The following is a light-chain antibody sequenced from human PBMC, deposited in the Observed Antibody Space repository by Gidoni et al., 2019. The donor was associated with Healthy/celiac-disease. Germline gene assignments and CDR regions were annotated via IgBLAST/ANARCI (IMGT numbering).Light chain of an antibody. V-gene: IGKV1-5*03. J-gene: IGKJ3*01. CDR3: QQYNRYST. CDR2: KAS. CDR1: QSISSW. Sequence: DIQMNQSPSTLSASVGDRVTITGRAIQSISSWLAWYQQKPGKAPKLLIYKASSLESGVPSWFSGSSSGTDFTLTISSLQPDNFSPYYCQQYNRYSTFGPGTKVDIK.